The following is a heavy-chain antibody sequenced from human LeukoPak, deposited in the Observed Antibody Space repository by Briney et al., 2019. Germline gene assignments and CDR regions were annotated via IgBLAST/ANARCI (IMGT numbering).Heavy chain of an antibody. D-gene: IGHD3-3*01. CDR2: ISGSGGST. V-gene: IGHV3-23*01. Sequence: GGSLRLSCAASGFTFSSYAMSWVRQAPGKGLEWVSAISGSGGSTYYADSVKGRFTISRDNSKNTLYLRMNSLRAEDTAVYYCAKDGGLRFLEWSQFDYWGQGTLVTVSS. CDR3: AKDGGLRFLEWSQFDY. J-gene: IGHJ4*02. CDR1: GFTFSSYA.